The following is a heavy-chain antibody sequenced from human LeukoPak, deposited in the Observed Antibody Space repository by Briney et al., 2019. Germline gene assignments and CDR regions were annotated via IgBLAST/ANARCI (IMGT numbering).Heavy chain of an antibody. D-gene: IGHD1-26*01. V-gene: IGHV1-2*06. CDR3: ATRPSGIVGGTFYYYMAV. CDR1: GYTFTGYY. J-gene: IGHJ6*03. Sequence: ASVKVSCKASGYTFTGYYMHWVRQAPGQGLEWMGRINPNSGGTNYAQKFQGRVTMTRDTSISTAYMELSRLRSDDTAVYYCATRPSGIVGGTFYYYMAVWGKGTTVTISS. CDR2: INPNSGGT.